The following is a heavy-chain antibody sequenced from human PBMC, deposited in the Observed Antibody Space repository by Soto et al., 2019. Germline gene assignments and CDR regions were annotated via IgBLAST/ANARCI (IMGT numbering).Heavy chain of an antibody. CDR2: ISGIRDYI. Sequence: GALRLSCAASGFTFSYYALHWVRRAPGKGLEWVSSISGIRDYIRYADSVKGRFTISRDNAKTSLYLQMNSLTAEDTAVYYCAREGVHNYNEYYFDYWGQGTLVTVSS. D-gene: IGHD3-22*01. CDR1: GFTFSYYA. J-gene: IGHJ4*02. CDR3: AREGVHNYNEYYFDY. V-gene: IGHV3-21*06.